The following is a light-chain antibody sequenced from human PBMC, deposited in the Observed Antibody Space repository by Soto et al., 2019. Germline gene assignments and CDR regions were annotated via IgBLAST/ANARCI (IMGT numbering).Light chain of an antibody. Sequence: DIQMTQSPSTLSASVGDRVTITCRASQSISSWLAWYQQKPGKAPKLLIYDASSLESGVPSRFSGSGSGTEFTLTISSLQPEDFATYFCQQYNSYSPWTFGQGTKVDIK. CDR1: QSISSW. CDR3: QQYNSYSPWT. CDR2: DAS. V-gene: IGKV1-5*01. J-gene: IGKJ1*01.